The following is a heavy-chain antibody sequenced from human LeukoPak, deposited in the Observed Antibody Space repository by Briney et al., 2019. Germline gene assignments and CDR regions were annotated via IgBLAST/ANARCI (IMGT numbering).Heavy chain of an antibody. CDR1: GYTLTELS. CDR2: FDPEDGET. J-gene: IGHJ6*02. D-gene: IGHD2-2*02. Sequence: ASVKVSCKVSGYTLTELSMHWVRQAPGKGLEWMGGFDPEDGETIYAQKFQGRVTMTEDTSTDTAYMELSSLRSEDTAVYYCATELYCSSTSCYNYYYGMDVWGQGTTVTVSS. V-gene: IGHV1-24*01. CDR3: ATELYCSSTSCYNYYYGMDV.